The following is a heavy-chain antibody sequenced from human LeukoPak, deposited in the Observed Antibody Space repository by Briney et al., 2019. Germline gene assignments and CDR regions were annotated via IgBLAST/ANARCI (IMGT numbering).Heavy chain of an antibody. Sequence: GGSLRLSCAASGFIFYNYGMIWVRQAPGKGLEWVSGLNWNGGTRGYADSVKGRFTISRDNAKNSLYLQMNSLRAEDTAVYYCAREKPDGAYSSSWYYFDYWGQGTLVTVSS. V-gene: IGHV3-20*04. D-gene: IGHD6-13*01. CDR1: GFIFYNYG. J-gene: IGHJ4*02. CDR3: AREKPDGAYSSSWYYFDY. CDR2: LNWNGGTR.